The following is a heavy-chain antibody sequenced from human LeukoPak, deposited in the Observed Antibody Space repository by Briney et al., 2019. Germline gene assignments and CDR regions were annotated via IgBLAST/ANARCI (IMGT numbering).Heavy chain of an antibody. CDR1: GFTFSSYG. V-gene: IGHV3-30*03. D-gene: IGHD3-10*01. CDR3: AREAVLLWFGEPYFDY. CDR2: ISYDGSNK. J-gene: IGHJ4*02. Sequence: PGRSLRLSCAASGFTFSSYGMHWVRQAPGKGLEWVAAISYDGSNKYYADSVKGRFTISRDNSKNTLYLQMNSLRAEDTAVYYCAREAVLLWFGEPYFDYWGQGTLVTVSS.